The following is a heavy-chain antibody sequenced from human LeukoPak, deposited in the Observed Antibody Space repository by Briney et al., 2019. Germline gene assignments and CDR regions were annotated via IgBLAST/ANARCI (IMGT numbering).Heavy chain of an antibody. D-gene: IGHD2-2*03. CDR1: GFTFSSYG. J-gene: IGHJ4*02. CDR3: AKDTATGYCSSTSCPTMGY. Sequence: GGSLRLSCAASGFTFSSYGMHWVRQAPGKGLEWVAFIRYDGSNKYYADSVKGRFTISRDNSKNTLYLQMNSLRAEDTAVYYCAKDTATGYCSSTSCPTMGYWGQGTLVTVSS. V-gene: IGHV3-30*02. CDR2: IRYDGSNK.